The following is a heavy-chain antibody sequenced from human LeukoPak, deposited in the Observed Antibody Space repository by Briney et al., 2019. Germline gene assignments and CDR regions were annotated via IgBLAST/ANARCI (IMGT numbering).Heavy chain of an antibody. CDR1: GGSFSGYY. J-gene: IGHJ4*02. CDR3: ARASDYFDY. CDR2: IYYSGST. Sequence: SETLSLTCAVYGGSFSGYYWSWIRQPPGKGLEWIGYIYYSGSTNYNPSLKSRVTISVDTSKNQFSLKLSSVTAADTAVYYCARASDYFDYWGQGTLVTVSS. V-gene: IGHV4-59*01.